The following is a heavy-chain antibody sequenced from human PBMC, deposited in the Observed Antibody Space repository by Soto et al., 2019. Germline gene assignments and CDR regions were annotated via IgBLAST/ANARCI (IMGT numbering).Heavy chain of an antibody. CDR1: GGSISSYY. V-gene: IGHV4-59*01. CDR2: IYNSGST. CDR3: AYGDSRGPFDS. Sequence: PSETLSLTCTVSGGSISSYYWSWIRQPPGKGLEWIGYIYNSGSTNYNPSLKSRVTISVDTSKNQFALKLSSVTAADTAVYYCAYGDSRGPFDSWGQGTLVTVSS. D-gene: IGHD4-17*01. J-gene: IGHJ4*02.